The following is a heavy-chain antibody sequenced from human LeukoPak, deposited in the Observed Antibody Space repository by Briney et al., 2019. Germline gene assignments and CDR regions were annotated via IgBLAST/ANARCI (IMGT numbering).Heavy chain of an antibody. V-gene: IGHV4-4*07. CDR1: GGSISSYY. CDR3: AAGAPLLTFCGGDCYSYYFDY. Sequence: SSETLSLTCTVSGGSISSYYWSWIRQPPGKGLEWIGRIYTSGSTNYNPSLKSRVTMSVVTSKNQFSLKLSSVTAADTAVYYCAAGAPLLTFCGGDCYSYYFDYWGQGTLVTVSS. D-gene: IGHD2-21*01. CDR2: IYTSGST. J-gene: IGHJ4*02.